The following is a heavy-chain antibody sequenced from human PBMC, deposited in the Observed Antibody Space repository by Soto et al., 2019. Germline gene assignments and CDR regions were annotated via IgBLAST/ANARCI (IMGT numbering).Heavy chain of an antibody. CDR3: AKGGQHYDILTPKDI. V-gene: IGHV3-23*01. D-gene: IGHD3-9*01. Sequence: EVQLLESGGGLVQPGGSLRLSCVASGFTFSSYGMSWVRQAPGKGLEWLSGISGGGGGTYYADSVKGRFIISRDNSKNTLYLQMNSLRVEDTAVYYCAKGGQHYDILTPKDIWGQGTMVTVSS. CDR2: ISGGGGGT. CDR1: GFTFSSYG. J-gene: IGHJ3*02.